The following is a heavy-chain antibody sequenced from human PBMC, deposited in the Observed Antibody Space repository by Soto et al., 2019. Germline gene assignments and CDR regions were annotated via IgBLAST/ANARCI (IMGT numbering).Heavy chain of an antibody. CDR3: AADLDYYYDSSGYPN. CDR2: FDPEDGET. Sequence: ASVKVYCKLSGYTLTELSIHLVRQAPGKGLEWMGGFDPEDGETIYAQKFQGRVTMTEDTSTDTAYMELSSLRSEDTALYYCAADLDYYYDSSGYPNWGQGTLVTVSS. V-gene: IGHV1-24*01. J-gene: IGHJ4*02. CDR1: GYTLTELS. D-gene: IGHD3-22*01.